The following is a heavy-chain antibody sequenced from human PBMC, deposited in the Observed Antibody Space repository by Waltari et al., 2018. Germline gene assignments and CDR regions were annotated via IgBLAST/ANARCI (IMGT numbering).Heavy chain of an antibody. CDR2: MYVGGAT. CDR3: VRDIPRDDSSCDV. CDR1: GITISRNY. Sequence: EEQLVESGGGSVQPGGSLKLACAASGITISRNYMTWVRQAPGKGLGWGAVMYVGGATQYADSVKDRFIISRDNSKNTLYLQMHSLKVDDTAVYYCVRDIPRDDSSCDVWGQGTTVIVSS. V-gene: IGHV3-66*01. J-gene: IGHJ6*02. D-gene: IGHD6-13*01.